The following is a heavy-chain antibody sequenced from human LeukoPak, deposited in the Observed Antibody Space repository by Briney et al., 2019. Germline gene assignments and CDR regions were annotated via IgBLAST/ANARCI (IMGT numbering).Heavy chain of an antibody. Sequence: GGSLRLSCAASGIAFSSYWMHWVRQAPGKGLVWVSRISSDGSATSYADSVKGRFTISRDNAKNTLYLQMNSLRAEDTAVYYCAKDQAGAYDMWGQGTMVTVSS. CDR2: ISSDGSAT. D-gene: IGHD3-10*01. V-gene: IGHV3-74*01. J-gene: IGHJ3*02. CDR3: AKDQAGAYDM. CDR1: GIAFSSYW.